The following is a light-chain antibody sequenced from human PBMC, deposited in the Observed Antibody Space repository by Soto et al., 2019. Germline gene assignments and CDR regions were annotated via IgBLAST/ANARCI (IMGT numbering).Light chain of an antibody. CDR2: AAS. Sequence: EIVLTQSPGPLSLSPGERATLSCRSSQSVSSYYLAWYQQKPGQAPRLLIYAASSRATGIPDRFSGGGSGTDCTLTISRLEPEDVAVYYCQQFSSYPLTFGGGTKVDI. V-gene: IGKV3-20*01. CDR1: QSVSSYY. CDR3: QQFSSYPLT. J-gene: IGKJ4*01.